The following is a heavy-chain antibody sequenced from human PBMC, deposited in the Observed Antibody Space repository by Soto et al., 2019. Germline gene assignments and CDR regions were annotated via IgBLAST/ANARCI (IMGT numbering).Heavy chain of an antibody. CDR1: GGSISSYY. J-gene: IGHJ4*02. CDR3: ARGTTVPTLFDY. CDR2: IYYSGST. D-gene: IGHD4-17*01. Sequence: PETLSLTCTVSGGSISSYYWSWIRQPPGKGLEWIGYIYYSGSTNYNPSLKSRVTISVDTSKNQFSLKLSSVTAADTAVYYCARGTTVPTLFDYWGQGTLVTSPQ. V-gene: IGHV4-59*08.